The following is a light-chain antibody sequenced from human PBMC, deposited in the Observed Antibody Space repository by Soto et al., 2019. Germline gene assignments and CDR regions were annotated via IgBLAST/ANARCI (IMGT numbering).Light chain of an antibody. J-gene: IGLJ2*01. CDR2: TDH. V-gene: IGLV1-44*01. Sequence: QPVLTQPPSASGTPGQRVTISCSGSSSNIGTNTVNWYKQVPGTAPTLLIYTDHQRPAGVPDRFSGSKSGTSASLAISWLQSEDEADYYCAAWDGSLNVVLFGGGTKVTVL. CDR3: AAWDGSLNVVL. CDR1: SSNIGTNT.